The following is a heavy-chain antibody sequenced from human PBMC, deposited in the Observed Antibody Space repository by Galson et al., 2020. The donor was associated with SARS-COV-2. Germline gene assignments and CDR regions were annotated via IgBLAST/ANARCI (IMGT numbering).Heavy chain of an antibody. Sequence: GGSLRLSCAASGFTFTTYAMSWVRQAPGKGLEWVSTISGTGGSTYYADSVKGRFTISRDNSKNTLYLQMHSLRAEDTALYYCANPPGYGDSSGDAFDIWGQGTMVTVSS. V-gene: IGHV3-23*01. CDR3: ANPPGYGDSSGDAFDI. J-gene: IGHJ3*02. CDR1: GFTFTTYA. CDR2: ISGTGGST. D-gene: IGHD4-17*01.